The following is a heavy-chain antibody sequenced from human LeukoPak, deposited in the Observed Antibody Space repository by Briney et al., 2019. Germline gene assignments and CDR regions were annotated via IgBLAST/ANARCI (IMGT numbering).Heavy chain of an antibody. CDR2: IIPIFGTA. J-gene: IGHJ6*03. CDR3: ARDRGYCSGGSCGRGYYYYYYMDV. D-gene: IGHD2-15*01. V-gene: IGHV1-69*06. CDR1: GYTFTSYG. Sequence: ASVKVSCKASGYTFTSYGISWVRQAPGQGLEWMGGIIPIFGTANYAQKFQGGVTITADKSTSTAYMELSSLRSEDAAVYYCARDRGYCSGGSCGRGYYYYYYMDVWGKGTTVTVSS.